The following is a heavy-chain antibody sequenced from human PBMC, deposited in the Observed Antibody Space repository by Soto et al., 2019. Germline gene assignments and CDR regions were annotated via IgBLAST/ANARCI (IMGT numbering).Heavy chain of an antibody. CDR1: GFTFSTYP. D-gene: IGHD5-18*01. CDR2: VSGSGGST. Sequence: PGGSLRLSCAASGFTFSTYPLNWVRQAPGKGPEWVSSVSGSGGSTYYADSVKGRFTVSRDNSKNTLFLQMNSLRVEDTAMYYCAKDPPSGYGRAFEVRGQGTMVTVSS. CDR3: AKDPPSGYGRAFEV. J-gene: IGHJ3*01. V-gene: IGHV3-23*01.